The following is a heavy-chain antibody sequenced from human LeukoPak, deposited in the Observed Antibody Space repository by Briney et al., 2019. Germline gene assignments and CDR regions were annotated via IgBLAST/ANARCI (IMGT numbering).Heavy chain of an antibody. J-gene: IGHJ4*02. CDR1: GFTFSSYA. CDR2: ISGSGGST. D-gene: IGHD2-2*01. CDR3: AKDLDPIVVVPAGDY. V-gene: IGHV3-23*01. Sequence: GGSLRLSCAASGFTFSSYAMSWVRQAPGKGLEWVSAISGSGGSTYYADSVKGRFTISRDNSKNTLYLQMNSLRAEDTAVYYCAKDLDPIVVVPAGDYWGQGTLVTVSS.